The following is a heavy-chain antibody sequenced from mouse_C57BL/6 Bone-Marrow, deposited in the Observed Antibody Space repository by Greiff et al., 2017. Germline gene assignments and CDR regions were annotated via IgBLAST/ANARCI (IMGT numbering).Heavy chain of an antibody. CDR2: IYPGDGDT. J-gene: IGHJ1*03. V-gene: IGHV1-80*01. CDR3: TRGDMDV. CDR1: GYAFSSYR. Sequence: QVKLQQSGAELVKPGASVKISCKASGYAFSSYRMNWVKQRPGKGLEWIGQIYPGDGDTTYNGKFKGKATLTADKSSSTTYMQLSSLTSEDSAVYFCTRGDMDVWGTGTSVTVSS.